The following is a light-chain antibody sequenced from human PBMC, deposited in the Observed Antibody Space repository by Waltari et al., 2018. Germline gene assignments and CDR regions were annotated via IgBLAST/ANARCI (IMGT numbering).Light chain of an antibody. CDR1: QRLTKNY. CDR3: QQYGSSILYT. CDR2: GAS. V-gene: IGKV3-20*01. J-gene: IGKJ2*01. Sequence: VLTQSPGTLSLSPGERATLSCRASQRLTKNYLAWYQQKPGQAPRLLIYGASSRAAGIPDRFSGSGSGTDFALTSSRLEPEDSAVYYCQQYGSSILYTFGQGTKLE.